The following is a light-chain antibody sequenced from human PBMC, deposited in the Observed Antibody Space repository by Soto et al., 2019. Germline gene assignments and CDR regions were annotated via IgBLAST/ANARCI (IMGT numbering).Light chain of an antibody. CDR2: EGS. Sequence: QSVLTQPASVSGSPGQSITISCTGTSSDVGNYNLVSWYHHHPGKAPKLMIYEGSKRPSGVSNRFSGSKSGNTASLTISGLQAEDEADYYCCSYAGTSTPVVFGGGTQLTVL. CDR1: SSDVGNYNL. J-gene: IGLJ2*01. CDR3: CSYAGTSTPVV. V-gene: IGLV2-23*01.